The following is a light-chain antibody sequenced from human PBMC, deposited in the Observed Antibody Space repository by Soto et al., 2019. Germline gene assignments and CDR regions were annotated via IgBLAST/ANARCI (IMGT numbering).Light chain of an antibody. CDR2: GAS. Sequence: EIVWTQSPGTLSLSQGARATLYCRASQSVNSNYLAWYEQKRGQAPGLLIYGASSRATGIPDRFSGSGSGTDFTLTISRLEPEDFAVYYWQESPRTFGQGTKVDIK. CDR3: QESPRT. J-gene: IGKJ1*01. V-gene: IGKV3-20*01. CDR1: QSVNSNY.